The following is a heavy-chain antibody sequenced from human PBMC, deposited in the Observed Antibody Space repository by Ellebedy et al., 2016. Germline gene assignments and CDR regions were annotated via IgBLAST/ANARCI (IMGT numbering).Heavy chain of an antibody. CDR1: GFAFRNFF. J-gene: IGHJ4*02. Sequence: GESLKISXVASGFAFRNFFMTWVRQAPGGGLEWVATISGAGYTTFFADSVKVRFTISRDNSKNTLYLQMNNLRVDDTALYYCRQGHYFDQWGQGALVTVSS. CDR2: ISGAGYTT. V-gene: IGHV3-23*01. CDR3: RQGHYFDQ.